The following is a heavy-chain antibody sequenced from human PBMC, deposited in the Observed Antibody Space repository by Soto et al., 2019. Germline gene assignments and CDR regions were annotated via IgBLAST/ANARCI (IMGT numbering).Heavy chain of an antibody. CDR2: ISSNGGTT. CDR3: ARESQASGAKNWFDP. J-gene: IGHJ5*02. CDR1: GFTFRSCA. V-gene: IGHV3-23*01. Sequence: PGGSLRLSCAASGFTFRSCAMGWVRQAPGKGLEWVSRISSNGGTTNYADSVEGRFTISRDNAKNTLYLQMNSLRAEDTAVYYCARESQASGAKNWFDPWGQGTLVTVSS. D-gene: IGHD4-17*01.